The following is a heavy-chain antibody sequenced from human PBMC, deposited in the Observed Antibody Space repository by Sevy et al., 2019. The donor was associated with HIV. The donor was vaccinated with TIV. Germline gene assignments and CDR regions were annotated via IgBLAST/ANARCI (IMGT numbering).Heavy chain of an antibody. V-gene: IGHV3-21*01. D-gene: IGHD3-22*01. CDR2: ISSSSSYI. CDR3: ARDDDYYDSSGYYDY. CDR1: GFTFSSYS. Sequence: GGSLRLSCAASGFTFSSYSMNWVRQAPGKGLEWVSSISSSSSYIYYADSVKGRFTISRDNAKNSLYLQMNSLRAEDMAVYYCARDDDYYDSSGYYDYWGQGTLVTVSS. J-gene: IGHJ4*02.